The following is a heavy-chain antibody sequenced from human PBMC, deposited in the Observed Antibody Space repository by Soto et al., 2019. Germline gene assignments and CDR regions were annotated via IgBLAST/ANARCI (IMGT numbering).Heavy chain of an antibody. CDR3: AKGGRQWLVTSDFNY. D-gene: IGHD6-19*01. CDR1: GFTFSSYW. J-gene: IGHJ4*02. CDR2: VSHDGRNT. V-gene: IGHV3-30*18. Sequence: GGSLRLSCAASGFTFSSYWMSWVRQAPGKGLEWVAVVSHDGRNTHYADCVKGRFTISRDSSKNTVSLEMTSLRAEDTAVYYCAKGGRQWLVTSDFNYWGQGALVTVSS.